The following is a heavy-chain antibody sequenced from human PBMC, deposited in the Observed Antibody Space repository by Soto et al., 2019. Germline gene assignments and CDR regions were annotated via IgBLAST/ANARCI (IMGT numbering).Heavy chain of an antibody. CDR1: GFSVSSKY. V-gene: IGHV3-53*01. CDR3: VQTTGWPGFDF. CDR2: IYGGGTT. Sequence: EVQLVESGGGLIQPGRSLRLSCAASGFSVSSKYMTWVRQAPGKGLEWVSVIYGGGTTYYADSVKGRFTISRDNSKNTLYLQMNSLRAEDTAVYYCVQTTGWPGFDFWGQGTLVTVSS. D-gene: IGHD6-19*01. J-gene: IGHJ4*02.